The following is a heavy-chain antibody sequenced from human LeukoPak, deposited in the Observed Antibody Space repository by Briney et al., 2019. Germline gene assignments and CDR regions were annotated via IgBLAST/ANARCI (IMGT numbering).Heavy chain of an antibody. CDR1: GFTFSSYG. V-gene: IGHV3-30*03. Sequence: RPGGSLRLSCAASGFTFSSYGMHWVRQAPGKGLEWVAVISYDGSNKYYADSVKGRFTISRDNSKNTLYLQMNSLRAEDTAVYYCARDRGYGDPNYDHSHWFDPWGQGTLVTVSS. CDR2: ISYDGSNK. D-gene: IGHD4-17*01. CDR3: ARDRGYGDPNYDHSHWFDP. J-gene: IGHJ5*02.